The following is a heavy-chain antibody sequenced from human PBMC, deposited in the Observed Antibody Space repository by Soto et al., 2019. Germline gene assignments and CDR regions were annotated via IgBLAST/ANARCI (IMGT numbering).Heavy chain of an antibody. CDR3: ARVPQLSIAAGAPKGWFDP. J-gene: IGHJ5*02. CDR1: GGTFSSYT. CDR2: IIPILGIA. V-gene: IGHV1-69*02. Sequence: SVKVSCKASGGTFSSYTISWVRQAPGQGLEWMGRIIPILGIANYAQKFQGRVTITADKSTSTAYMELSSLRSEDTAVYYCARVPQLSIAAGAPKGWFDPWGQGTLVTVSS. D-gene: IGHD6-13*01.